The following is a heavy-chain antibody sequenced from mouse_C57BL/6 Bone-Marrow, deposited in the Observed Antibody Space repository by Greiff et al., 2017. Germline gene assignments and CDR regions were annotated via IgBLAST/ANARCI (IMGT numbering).Heavy chain of an antibody. Sequence: QVQLKQSGAELVRPGTSVKMSCKASGYTFTNYWIGWAKQRPGHGLEWIGDIYPGGGYTNYNEKFKGKATLTADKSSSTAYMQFSSLTSEDYAIYYCARSGYYPFDYWGQGTTLTVSS. J-gene: IGHJ2*01. CDR2: IYPGGGYT. D-gene: IGHD2-3*01. CDR3: ARSGYYPFDY. CDR1: GYTFTNYW. V-gene: IGHV1-63*01.